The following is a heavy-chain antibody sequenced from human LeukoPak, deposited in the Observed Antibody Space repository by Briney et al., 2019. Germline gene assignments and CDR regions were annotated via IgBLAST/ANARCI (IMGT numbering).Heavy chain of an antibody. V-gene: IGHV3-74*01. CDR1: GFTFSNYW. Sequence: GGSLRLSCAASGFTFSNYWMHWVRQAPGKGLMWVSRINSDRSHIAYADSVRGRFTISRDNAKNTLFLQMSSLRVEDTSMYYCASSGPYGYFDFWGQGALVTVSS. CDR3: ASSGPYGYFDF. D-gene: IGHD3-10*01. CDR2: INSDRSHI. J-gene: IGHJ4*02.